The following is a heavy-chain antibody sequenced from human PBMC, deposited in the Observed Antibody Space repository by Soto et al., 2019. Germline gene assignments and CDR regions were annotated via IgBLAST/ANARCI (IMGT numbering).Heavy chain of an antibody. CDR2: ISGSGGST. J-gene: IGHJ3*02. Sequence: GGSLRLSCAASGFTFSSYAMSWVRQAPGKGLEWVSAISGSGGSTYYADSMKGRFTISRDNSKNTLYLQMNSLRAEDTAVYYCAKNVDGGSYGPVGAFDIWGQGTMVTVSS. CDR1: GFTFSSYA. D-gene: IGHD1-26*01. CDR3: AKNVDGGSYGPVGAFDI. V-gene: IGHV3-23*01.